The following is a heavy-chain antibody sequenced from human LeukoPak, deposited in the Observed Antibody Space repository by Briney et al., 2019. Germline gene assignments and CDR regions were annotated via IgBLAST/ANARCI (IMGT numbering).Heavy chain of an antibody. D-gene: IGHD1-1*01. CDR2: IGGTIRDI. CDR3: ATDPQHDGDF. Sequence: GGSLRLSCVASGITLGDYSMAWVRQAPGKGLEWVSTIGGTIRDIHYADSVKGRFTISRDNSKNMLYLQMNSLRADDTAVYYCATDPQHDGDFWGQGTLVTVSS. CDR1: GITLGDYS. V-gene: IGHV3-23*01. J-gene: IGHJ4*02.